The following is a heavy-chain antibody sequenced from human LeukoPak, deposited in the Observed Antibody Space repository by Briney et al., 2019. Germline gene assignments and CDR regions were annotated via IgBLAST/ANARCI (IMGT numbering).Heavy chain of an antibody. CDR1: GYSISSGYY. Sequence: SETLSLTCVVSGYSISSGYYWGWIRQPPGKRLEWSGSVFHSGSSYNNPSLKSRITISVDTSKNQFSLKLRSVTAADTAVYYCARDCSGGNCYTFDIWGQGTMVTVSS. J-gene: IGHJ3*02. D-gene: IGHD2-15*01. CDR2: VFHSGSS. V-gene: IGHV4-38-2*02. CDR3: ARDCSGGNCYTFDI.